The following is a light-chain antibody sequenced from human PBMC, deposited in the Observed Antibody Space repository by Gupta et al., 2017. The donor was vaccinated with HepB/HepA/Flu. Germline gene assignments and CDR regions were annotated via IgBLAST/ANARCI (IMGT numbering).Light chain of an antibody. J-gene: IGLJ3*02. CDR3: VLYMGSGIGV. CDR1: SGSVSTTHY. CDR2: STN. Sequence: TAVTQDPSLSVSPGGTVTLTCGLTSGSVSTTHYTNWYQQTPGQPPRGLIYSTNIRSSGVPDRFSGSILGNKAALTITGAQAYDESDYYCVLYMGSGIGVFGGGTKLTVL. V-gene: IGLV8-61*01.